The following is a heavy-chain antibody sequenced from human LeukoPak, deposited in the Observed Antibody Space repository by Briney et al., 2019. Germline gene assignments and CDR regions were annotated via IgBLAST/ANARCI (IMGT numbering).Heavy chain of an antibody. CDR1: GYTFTSYD. J-gene: IGHJ6*03. Sequence: GASVKVSCKASGYTFTSYDINWVRQATGQGLEWMGWMNPNSGNTGYAQKFQGRVTMTRNTYISTAYMELSSLRSEDTAVYYCARATSAAYYYYMDVWGKGTTVTVSS. CDR2: MNPNSGNT. V-gene: IGHV1-8*01. D-gene: IGHD2-15*01. CDR3: ARATSAAYYYYMDV.